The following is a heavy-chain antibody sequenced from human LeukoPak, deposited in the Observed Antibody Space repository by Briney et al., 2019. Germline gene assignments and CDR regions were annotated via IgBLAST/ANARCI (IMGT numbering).Heavy chain of an antibody. CDR3: ARAPPGYCSGGSCSRPLDL. CDR1: GFTFSNYG. Sequence: PGGSLRLSCAASGFTFSNYGMNWVRQAPGKGLEWVSIITSGVGFTYYADSVKGRFTISRDNSRNTLYLQMSSLRAEDTAVYYCARAPPGYCSGGSCSRPLDLWGQGTLVTVSS. V-gene: IGHV3-23*01. CDR2: ITSGVGFT. J-gene: IGHJ5*02. D-gene: IGHD2-15*01.